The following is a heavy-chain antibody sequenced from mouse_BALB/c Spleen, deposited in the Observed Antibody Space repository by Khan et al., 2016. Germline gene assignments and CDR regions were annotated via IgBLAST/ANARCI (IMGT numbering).Heavy chain of an antibody. CDR2: ILPGNANS. V-gene: IGHV1-9*01. J-gene: IGHJ4*01. CDR1: GYTFSNYW. CDR3: ARAWYSMDY. Sequence: QFQLVQSGAELMKPGASVKISCKATGYTFSNYWIEWVKQRPGHGLEWIGDILPGNANSNYNENLQGKATLTADTSSNTAYMQLSSLTSEDSAVYYCARAWYSMDYWGQGTSVTVSS.